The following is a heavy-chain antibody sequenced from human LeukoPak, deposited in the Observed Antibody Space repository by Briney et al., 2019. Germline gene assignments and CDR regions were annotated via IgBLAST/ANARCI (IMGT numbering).Heavy chain of an antibody. Sequence: VKVSCKDSGYTFNSYDISWVRQAPGQGLEWMAWISTYNGNTNYALKVQGRATMTTDTSTSTAYMELRSLRSDDTAVYYCARVLRYDFWSAYYFDYWGQGTLVTVSS. CDR3: ARVLRYDFWSAYYFDY. CDR1: GYTFNSYD. D-gene: IGHD3-3*01. J-gene: IGHJ4*02. V-gene: IGHV1-18*01. CDR2: ISTYNGNT.